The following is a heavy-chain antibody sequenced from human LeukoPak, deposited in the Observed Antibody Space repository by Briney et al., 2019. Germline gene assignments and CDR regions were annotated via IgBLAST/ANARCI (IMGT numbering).Heavy chain of an antibody. V-gene: IGHV1-69*13. J-gene: IGHJ6*03. D-gene: IGHD4-17*01. CDR1: GGTFSSYA. CDR2: IIPIFGTA. CDR3: AGRGSGDPYYYDYMDV. Sequence: SVKVSCKASGGTFSSYAISWVRQAPGQGLEWMGGIIPIFGTANYAQKFQGRVTITADESTSTAYMELSSLRSEDTAVYYCAGRGSGDPYYYDYMDVWGKGTTVTVSS.